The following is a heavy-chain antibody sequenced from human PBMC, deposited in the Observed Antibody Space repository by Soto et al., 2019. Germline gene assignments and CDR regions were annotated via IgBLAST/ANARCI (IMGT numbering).Heavy chain of an antibody. CDR2: ITPGNGNT. Sequence: QVHLVQSGAEVRKPGASVKVSCKASGYTFITYTLHCVRQAPGQRLEWMGWITPGNGNTRLSEELQGRLSITADTSANTGYMELCGLRSEDRAVYFCAREGKHCSGTSRYSESYESWGQGTLVTVS. V-gene: IGHV1-3*01. D-gene: IGHD2-2*01. CDR1: GYTFITYT. CDR3: AREGKHCSGTSRYSESYES. J-gene: IGHJ5*02.